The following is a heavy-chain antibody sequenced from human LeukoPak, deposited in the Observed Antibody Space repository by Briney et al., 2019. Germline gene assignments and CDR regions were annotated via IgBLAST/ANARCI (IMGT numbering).Heavy chain of an antibody. J-gene: IGHJ3*01. Sequence: GGSLRLSCAVSGFTFSTYWMHWVRQAPGKGLVWVSRINSDASSTSYADSVKGRFTIFRDNGKNTVYLQMNSLRAEDTAVYYCARGQLGLGAFDFWGQGTMVTVSS. CDR2: INSDASST. CDR3: ARGQLGLGAFDF. CDR1: GFTFSTYW. V-gene: IGHV3-74*01. D-gene: IGHD3/OR15-3a*01.